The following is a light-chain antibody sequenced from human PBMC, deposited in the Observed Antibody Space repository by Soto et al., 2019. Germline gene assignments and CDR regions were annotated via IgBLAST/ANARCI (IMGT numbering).Light chain of an antibody. V-gene: IGKV1-5*01. CDR3: REYNSYPPT. Sequence: DIQMTQSPSTLSASVGDRVTITCRASQSISSWLAWYQQKPGKAPKLLIYDASSLESGVPSRFSGSGSGTKFTLTIFSLQFDFFSNDYSREYNSYPPTFSGGTKVDSK. CDR1: QSISSW. J-gene: IGKJ4*01. CDR2: DAS.